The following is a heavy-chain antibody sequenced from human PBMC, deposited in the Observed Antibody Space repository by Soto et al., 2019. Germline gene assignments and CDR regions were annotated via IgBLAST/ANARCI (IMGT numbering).Heavy chain of an antibody. CDR3: ARGRLGGEDFDY. Sequence: SETLSLTCAVSSGSISGNNWWTWVRQPPGKGLEWIGEIYLSGGTYYNPSLKSRVSMPVDESKNQFFLSLNSVTAADTAVYYCARGRLGGEDFDYWGPGTLVTVSS. V-gene: IGHV4-4*02. J-gene: IGHJ4*02. CDR2: IYLSGGT. CDR1: SGSISGNNW. D-gene: IGHD2-15*01.